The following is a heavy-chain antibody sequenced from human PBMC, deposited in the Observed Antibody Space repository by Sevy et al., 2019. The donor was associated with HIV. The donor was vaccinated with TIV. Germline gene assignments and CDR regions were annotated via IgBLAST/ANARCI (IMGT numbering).Heavy chain of an antibody. D-gene: IGHD3-3*01. V-gene: IGHV1-2*02. J-gene: IGHJ6*02. CDR2: INPKSGAT. Sequence: ASLKVSCKASGYTFSDSGYYVRWVRQAPGQGLEWMGWINPKSGATNYAQKFQGRVTMTRDTSVSTANMELSRLTSDDTAVYYCARESYDFWTGPVDYDYGMDVWGQGTTVTVSS. CDR1: GYTFSDSGYY. CDR3: ARESYDFWTGPVDYDYGMDV.